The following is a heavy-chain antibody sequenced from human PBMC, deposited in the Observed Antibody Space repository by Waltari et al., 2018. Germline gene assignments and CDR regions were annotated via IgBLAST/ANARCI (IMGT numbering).Heavy chain of an antibody. CDR1: GGSISSHY. V-gene: IGHV4-59*11. CDR3: ARGVEYDSSGYYLDY. CDR2: IYYSGST. Sequence: QVQLQESGPGLVKPSETLSLTCTVSGGSISSHYWSWIRQPPGKGLEWIGYIYYSGSTNYNPSLKSRVTISVDTSKNQFSLKLSSVTAADTAVYYCARGVEYDSSGYYLDYWGQGTLVIVSS. J-gene: IGHJ4*02. D-gene: IGHD3-22*01.